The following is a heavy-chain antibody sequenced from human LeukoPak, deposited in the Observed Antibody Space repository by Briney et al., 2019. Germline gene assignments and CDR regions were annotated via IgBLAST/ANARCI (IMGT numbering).Heavy chain of an antibody. CDR3: AKAGSGWYSFYFDF. D-gene: IGHD6-19*01. CDR1: GFTFNTYA. Sequence: GGSLRLSCAAFGFTFNTYAMSWVRQAPRKGLEWVSGIRGSGGGTHYADSVKGRFTVSRDNSKSTMYLQMNSLRVEDTAVYYCAKAGSGWYSFYFDFWGQGTLVTVSS. J-gene: IGHJ4*02. CDR2: IRGSGGGT. V-gene: IGHV3-23*01.